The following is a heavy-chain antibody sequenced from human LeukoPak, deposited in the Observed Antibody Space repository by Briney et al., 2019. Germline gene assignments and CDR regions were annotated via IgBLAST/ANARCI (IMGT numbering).Heavy chain of an antibody. V-gene: IGHV3-9*01. D-gene: IGHD2-21*01. CDR2: INWNSASI. CDR1: GFTFDDHG. J-gene: IGHJ2*01. CDR3: AKEVGIYGDWYSDL. Sequence: GGSLRLSCAASGFTFDDHGMHWVRHAPGKGLEWVSGINWNSASIGYADSVKGRFTISRDNAKNSLYLQMNRLRAEDTALYYCAKEVGIYGDWYSDLWGRGTLVTVSS.